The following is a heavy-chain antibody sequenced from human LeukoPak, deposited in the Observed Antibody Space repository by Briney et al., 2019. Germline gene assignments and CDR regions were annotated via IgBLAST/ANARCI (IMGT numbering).Heavy chain of an antibody. CDR1: RGTFSSYA. V-gene: IGHV1-69*04. D-gene: IGHD3-22*01. Sequence: WASVKVSCKASRGTFSSYAISWVRQAPGQGLEWMGRIIPILGIANYAQKFQGRVTITADKSTSTAYMELSSLRSEDTAVYYCARGTYYYDSSGYYALGYWGQGTLVTVSS. CDR2: IIPILGIA. J-gene: IGHJ4*02. CDR3: ARGTYYYDSSGYYALGY.